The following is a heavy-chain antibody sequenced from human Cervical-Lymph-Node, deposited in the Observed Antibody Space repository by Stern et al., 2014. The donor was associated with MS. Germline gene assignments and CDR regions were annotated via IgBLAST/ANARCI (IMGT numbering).Heavy chain of an antibody. V-gene: IGHV1-18*01. D-gene: IGHD2-15*01. J-gene: IGHJ4*02. CDR1: GFTFINYG. CDR2: ITPYNDYT. Sequence: QVQLLQPGAEVKKPGASVRVSCKTSGFTFINYGLSWVRQAPGQGLEWMGWITPYNDYTIYAQKFQGRVTLTTDTSTTTVYMEMRNLTADDSALYYCAKDGGGSFHAQWGQGTLVTVSS. CDR3: AKDGGGSFHAQ.